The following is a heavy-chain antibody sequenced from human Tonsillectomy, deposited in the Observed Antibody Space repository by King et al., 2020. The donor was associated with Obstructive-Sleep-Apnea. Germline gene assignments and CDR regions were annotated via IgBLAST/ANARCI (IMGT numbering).Heavy chain of an antibody. Sequence: VQLVESGGGLVQPGGSLRLSCAASGFTFSSYAMSWVRQAPGKGLEWVSAISGSGGSTYYADSVKGRFTISRDNSKNTLYLQMNSLRAEDTAVYYCAKDLKGGRITMIVVVTPIDYWGQGTLVTVSS. J-gene: IGHJ4*02. V-gene: IGHV3-23*04. CDR3: AKDLKGGRITMIVVVTPIDY. CDR2: ISGSGGST. D-gene: IGHD3-22*01. CDR1: GFTFSSYA.